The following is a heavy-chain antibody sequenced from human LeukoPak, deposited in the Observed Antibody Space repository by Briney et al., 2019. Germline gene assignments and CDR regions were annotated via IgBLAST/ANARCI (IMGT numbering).Heavy chain of an antibody. J-gene: IGHJ4*02. V-gene: IGHV3-48*04. CDR3: ARASCGGDCYAVGV. Sequence: PGGTLRLSCAVSGFTFSSYGMSWVRQAPGKGLEWVSYISSSGSTIYYADSVKGRFTISRDNAKNSLYLQMNSLRAEDTAVYYCARASCGGDCYAVGVWGQGTLVTVSS. CDR1: GFTFSSYG. CDR2: ISSSGSTI. D-gene: IGHD2-21*02.